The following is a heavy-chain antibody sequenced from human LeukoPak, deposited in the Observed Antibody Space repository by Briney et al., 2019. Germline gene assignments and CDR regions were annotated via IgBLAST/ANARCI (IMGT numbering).Heavy chain of an antibody. V-gene: IGHV3-11*01. J-gene: IGHJ4*02. CDR3: ASQPKLLWFGVAWT. CDR2: ISSSGSTI. Sequence: GGSLRLSCAASGFTFSDYYMSWIRHAPGKGLEWVSYISSSGSTIYYAGSVKGRFTISRDNAKNSLYLQMNSLRAEDTAVYYCASQPKLLWFGVAWTWGQGTLVTVSS. CDR1: GFTFSDYY. D-gene: IGHD3-10*01.